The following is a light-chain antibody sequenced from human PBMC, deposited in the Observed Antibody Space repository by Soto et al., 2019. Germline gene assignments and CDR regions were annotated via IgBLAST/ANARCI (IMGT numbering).Light chain of an antibody. CDR2: KVT. V-gene: IGLV2-14*01. J-gene: IGLJ2*01. CDR3: NSYTSTFTWV. CDR1: SSDVGGHNF. Sequence: QSALTQPASVSGSPGQSITISCTGTSSDVGGHNFVSWYQHHPGKAPKLMIYKVTNRPSGVSDRFSGSKSGNTASLTISGLQAEDEADYYCNSYTSTFTWVFGGGTKLTVL.